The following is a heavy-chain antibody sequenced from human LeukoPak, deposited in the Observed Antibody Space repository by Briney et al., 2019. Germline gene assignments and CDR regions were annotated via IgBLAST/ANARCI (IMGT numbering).Heavy chain of an antibody. D-gene: IGHD3-3*01. V-gene: IGHV4-39*01. J-gene: IGHJ6*03. CDR1: GGSISSSSYY. CDR2: IYYSGST. Sequence: KPSETLSFTCTVSGGSISSSSYYWGWIRQSPGKGLEWIVSIYYSGSTYYNPSLKSRVAISVDTSKNQFSLKLSSVTAADTAVYYCASLGKYYDFWSGSHLNMDVWGKGTTVTVSS. CDR3: ASLGKYYDFWSGSHLNMDV.